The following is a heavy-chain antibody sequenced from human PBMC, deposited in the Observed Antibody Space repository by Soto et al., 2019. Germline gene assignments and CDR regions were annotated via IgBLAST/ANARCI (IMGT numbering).Heavy chain of an antibody. J-gene: IGHJ5*02. D-gene: IGHD6-13*01. Sequence: ASVKVSCKASGYTFTSYAMHWVRQAPGQRLEWMGWINAGNGNTKYSQKFQGRVTITRDTSASTAYMELSSLRSEDTAVYYCARDLARIAAAFRFDPWGQGTLVTVSS. CDR3: ARDLARIAAAFRFDP. CDR2: INAGNGNT. V-gene: IGHV1-3*01. CDR1: GYTFTSYA.